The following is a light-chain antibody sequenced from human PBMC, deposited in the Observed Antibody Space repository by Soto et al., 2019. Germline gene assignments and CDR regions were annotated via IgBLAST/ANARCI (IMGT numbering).Light chain of an antibody. CDR1: QSISRTY. CDR3: QQYGSSIT. Sequence: EIVLTQSPGTLSLSPGERATLSCSASQSISRTYLAWYQQKPGQAPRLLVYGTSSRATGIPDRFSGSGSGTDFTLTISRLEPEDFAVFYCQQYGSSITFGQGTRLEI. V-gene: IGKV3-20*01. J-gene: IGKJ5*01. CDR2: GTS.